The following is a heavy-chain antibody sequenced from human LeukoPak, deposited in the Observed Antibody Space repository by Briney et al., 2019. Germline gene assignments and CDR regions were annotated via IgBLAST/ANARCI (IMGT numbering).Heavy chain of an antibody. V-gene: IGHV1-69*01. Sequence: SVKVSCKASGGTFSSYAISWVRQAPGQGPEWMGGIIPIFGTANYAQKFQGRVTITADESTSTAYMELSSLRSEDTAVYYCASGDYYGSGSYSDYWGQGTLVTVSS. J-gene: IGHJ4*02. CDR3: ASGDYYGSGSYSDY. CDR1: GGTFSSYA. CDR2: IIPIFGTA. D-gene: IGHD3-10*01.